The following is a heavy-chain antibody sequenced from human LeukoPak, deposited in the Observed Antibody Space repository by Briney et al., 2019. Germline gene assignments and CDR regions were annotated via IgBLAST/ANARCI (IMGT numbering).Heavy chain of an antibody. V-gene: IGHV3-20*04. D-gene: IGHD3-3*01. Sequence: GGSLRLSCAASGFTFDDYGMRWLRQAPGKGLEWVSGLNWNGGSTGYADSVKGRFTISRDNAKNSLYLQMNSLRAEDTALYYCARNHEFWSGNDPRTWYYFDYWGQGTLVTVSS. CDR3: ARNHEFWSGNDPRTWYYFDY. CDR2: LNWNGGST. J-gene: IGHJ4*02. CDR1: GFTFDDYG.